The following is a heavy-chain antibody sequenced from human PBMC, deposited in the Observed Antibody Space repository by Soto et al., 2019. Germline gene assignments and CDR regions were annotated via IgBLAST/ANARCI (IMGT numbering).Heavy chain of an antibody. J-gene: IGHJ4*02. CDR3: ARDLLTAYYYDSSSYPTRDY. CDR2: IYHSGST. D-gene: IGHD3-22*01. CDR1: GGSISSSNW. V-gene: IGHV4-4*02. Sequence: QVQLQESGPGLVKPSGTLSLTCAVSGGSISSSNWWSWVRQPPGKGLEWIGEIYHSGSTNYNPSLKSRVTISVDKSKNQFSLKLSSVTAADTAVYYCARDLLTAYYYDSSSYPTRDYWGQGTLVTVSS.